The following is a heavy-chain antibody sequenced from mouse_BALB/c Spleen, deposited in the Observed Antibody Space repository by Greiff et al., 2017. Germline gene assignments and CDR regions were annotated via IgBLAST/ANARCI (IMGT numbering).Heavy chain of an antibody. CDR2: ISYSGST. CDR1: GYSITSDYA. V-gene: IGHV3-2*02. J-gene: IGHJ4*01. D-gene: IGHD2-1*01. CDR3: ARWRGNGNYAMDY. Sequence: EVKVEESGPGLVKPSQSLSLTCTVTGYSITSDYAWNWIRQFPGNKLEWMGYISYSGSTSYNPSLKSRISITRDTSKNQFFLQLNSVTTEDTATYYCARWRGNGNYAMDYWGQGTSVTVSS.